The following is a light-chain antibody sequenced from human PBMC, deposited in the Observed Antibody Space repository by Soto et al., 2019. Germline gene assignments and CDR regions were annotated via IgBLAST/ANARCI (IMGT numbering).Light chain of an antibody. Sequence: EIVLTQSPGPLSLSPGERATLSCRASQTIYNDYVAWYQQKPGQAPRLLFYGATSRAPGIPDRFIGRGSRADFTLTISRLEPEDFAVYYCQQYGRSPAMYTFGLGTKIEMK. V-gene: IGKV3-20*01. CDR3: QQYGRSPAMYT. CDR2: GAT. J-gene: IGKJ2*01. CDR1: QTIYNDY.